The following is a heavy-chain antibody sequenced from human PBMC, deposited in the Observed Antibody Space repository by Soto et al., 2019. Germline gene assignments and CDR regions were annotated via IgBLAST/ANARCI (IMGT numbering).Heavy chain of an antibody. J-gene: IGHJ4*02. CDR2: IWYDGSNE. D-gene: IGHD6-19*01. V-gene: IGHV3-33*01. CDR3: ARDRRGSGSYDDFDY. CDR1: GFTFSSYG. Sequence: QVQLVESGGGVVQPGRSLRLSCAASGFTFSSYGMHWVRQAPGKGLEWVAVIWYDGSNENYADSVKGRFTISRDNSKNTLYLQMNSLRAEDTALYYCARDRRGSGSYDDFDYWGQGTLVTVSS.